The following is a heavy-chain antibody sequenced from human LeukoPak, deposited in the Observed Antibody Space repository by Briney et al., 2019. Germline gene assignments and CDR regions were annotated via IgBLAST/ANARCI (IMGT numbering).Heavy chain of an antibody. Sequence: GASVKVSCKASGGTFSSYATSWVRQAPGQGLEWMGGIIPIFGTANYAQKFQGRVTITADESTSTAYMELSSLRSEDTAVYYCARLNRGTLYDYWGQGTLVTVSS. J-gene: IGHJ4*02. D-gene: IGHD7-27*01. V-gene: IGHV1-69*13. CDR2: IIPIFGTA. CDR3: ARLNRGTLYDY. CDR1: GGTFSSYA.